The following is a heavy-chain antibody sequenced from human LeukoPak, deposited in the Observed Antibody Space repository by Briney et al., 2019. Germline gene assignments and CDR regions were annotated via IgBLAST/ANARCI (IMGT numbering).Heavy chain of an antibody. V-gene: IGHV4-59*11. D-gene: IGHD3-22*01. CDR1: GGSFTTHY. CDR3: ASDSISMNAFDA. J-gene: IGHJ3*01. Sequence: SETLSLTCTVSGGSFTTHYWSWIRQPPGKGLEWIGYISYIGSTNYNPSLKSRVTISIDTSKNEVSLMLPSVTAADTAVYYCASDSISMNAFDAWGQGTMVTVSS. CDR2: ISYIGST.